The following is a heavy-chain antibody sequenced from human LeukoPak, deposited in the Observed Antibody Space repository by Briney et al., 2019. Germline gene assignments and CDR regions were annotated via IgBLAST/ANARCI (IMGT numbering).Heavy chain of an antibody. D-gene: IGHD6-6*01. CDR2: MNPNGGNT. CDR1: GHTFTSYD. V-gene: IGHV1-8*01. J-gene: IGHJ5*02. Sequence: ASVKVSCKASGHTFTSYDINWVRQATGQGLEWMGWMNPNGGNTGYAQKFQGRVTMTRNTSISTAYMELSSLRSEDTAVYYCARGRIAARGFDPWGQGTLVTVSS. CDR3: ARGRIAARGFDP.